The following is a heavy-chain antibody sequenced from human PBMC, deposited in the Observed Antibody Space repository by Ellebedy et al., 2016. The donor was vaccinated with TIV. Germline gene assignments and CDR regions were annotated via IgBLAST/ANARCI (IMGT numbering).Heavy chain of an antibody. CDR3: AKDLYSGYDFDPRIDYLYYYGMDV. CDR2: VSAHNGYT. CDR1: GYTFTNYG. D-gene: IGHD5-12*01. J-gene: IGHJ6*02. Sequence: AASVKVSCKASGYTFTNYGISWVRQAPGQGLEWMGWVSAHNGYTNYAQKFQGRVTMTTDTSTSTAYLDLRSLRSDDTAVYYCAKDLYSGYDFDPRIDYLYYYGMDVWGQGTTVTVSS. V-gene: IGHV1-18*01.